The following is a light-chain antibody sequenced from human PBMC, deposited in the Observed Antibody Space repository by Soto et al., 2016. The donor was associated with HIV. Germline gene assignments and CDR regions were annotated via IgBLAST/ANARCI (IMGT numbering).Light chain of an antibody. CDR1: LDITNR. CDR3: QHFDNLPLA. V-gene: IGKV1-33*01. J-gene: IGKJ4*01. CDR2: DAS. Sequence: QMTQSPSSLSASVGDRVTITCQANLDITNRVNWYQQKPGKPPKLLIHDASNLETGIPSRFSGGGSGTHFTFTISSLQPEDIGTYYCQHFDNLPLAFGGGPRWR.